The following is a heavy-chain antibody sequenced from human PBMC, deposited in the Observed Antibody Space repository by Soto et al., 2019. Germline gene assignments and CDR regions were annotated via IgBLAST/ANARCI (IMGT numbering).Heavy chain of an antibody. CDR1: GGTFSSYA. J-gene: IGHJ6*02. CDR3: ARGYYDSSGYYRGGRGAGMDV. Sequence: QVQLVQSGAEVKKPGSSVKVSCKGSGGTFSSYAISWVRQAPGQGLEWMGGIIPIFGTANYAQKFQGRVTITADESTSTAYMELSSLRSEDTAVYYCARGYYDSSGYYRGGRGAGMDVWGQGTTVTVSS. D-gene: IGHD3-22*01. CDR2: IIPIFGTA. V-gene: IGHV1-69*01.